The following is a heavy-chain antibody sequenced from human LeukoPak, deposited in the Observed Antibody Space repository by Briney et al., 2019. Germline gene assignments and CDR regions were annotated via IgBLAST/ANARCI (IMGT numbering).Heavy chain of an antibody. CDR2: VFYNGAT. CDR3: ARVPYYYDSSGYYRTLFFDY. J-gene: IGHJ4*02. V-gene: IGHV4-39*07. Sequence: SETLSLTCIVSGGSLSSSIYYWAWVRQPPGKGLEWIGTVFYNGATQYSPSLRSRVTISIDTSTNQFSLKLTSVTAADTALYYCARVPYYYDSSGYYRTLFFDYWGQGTLVTVSS. CDR1: GGSLSSSIYY. D-gene: IGHD3-22*01.